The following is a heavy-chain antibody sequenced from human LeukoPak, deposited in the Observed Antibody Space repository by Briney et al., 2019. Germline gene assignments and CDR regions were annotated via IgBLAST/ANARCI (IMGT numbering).Heavy chain of an antibody. V-gene: IGHV3-7*03. CDR2: IKQDGSEK. Sequence: GGSLRLSCAASGFTFSSYWMSWVRQAPGKGLEWVANIKQDGSEKYYVDSVKGRFTISGDNAKNSLYLQMNSLRAEDTAVYYCARAEELRFLEWFPPRPYGMDVWGQGTTVTVSS. CDR3: ARAEELRFLEWFPPRPYGMDV. CDR1: GFTFSSYW. D-gene: IGHD3-3*01. J-gene: IGHJ6*02.